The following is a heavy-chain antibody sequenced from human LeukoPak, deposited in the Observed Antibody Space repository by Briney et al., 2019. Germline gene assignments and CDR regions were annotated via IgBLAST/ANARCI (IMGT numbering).Heavy chain of an antibody. Sequence: SGPTLVNPTQTLTLTFTFSGFSLNTTEMCVSWIRQPPGKALEWLALIDWGDDKYYTTSLKTRLTISKDTSKNQVVLTMTNMDPVDTATYYWARMMVSSGSAFDYWGQGTLVTVSS. D-gene: IGHD6-19*01. CDR1: GFSLNTTEMC. J-gene: IGHJ4*02. CDR2: IDWGDDK. V-gene: IGHV2-70*01. CDR3: ARMMVSSGSAFDY.